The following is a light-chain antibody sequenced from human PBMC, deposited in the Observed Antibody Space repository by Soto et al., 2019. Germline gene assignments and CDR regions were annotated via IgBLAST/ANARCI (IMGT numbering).Light chain of an antibody. CDR2: GAS. J-gene: IGKJ5*01. Sequence: ELVITQPPATPSVSPGERATLSRRASRSVSSYLAWYQQKPGQAPRLLIYGASTRATGIPARFSGSGSGTEFTLTISSLQSEDFAVYYCQQYSNSPITFGQGTRLEIK. V-gene: IGKV3-15*01. CDR1: RSVSSY. CDR3: QQYSNSPIT.